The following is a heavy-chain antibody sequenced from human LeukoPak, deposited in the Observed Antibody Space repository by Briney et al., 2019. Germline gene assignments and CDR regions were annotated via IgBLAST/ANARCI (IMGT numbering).Heavy chain of an antibody. Sequence: SETLSLTCTVSGGSISSYYWSWIRQHPGKGREWIGYIYYSGTPTYPPSLKSRVTMSVDPSRKHFSLKLSSVAAADTAVYYCARGPSVRDYYYGMDVWGQGTTVTVSS. V-gene: IGHV4-59*01. J-gene: IGHJ6*02. D-gene: IGHD6-19*01. CDR3: ARGPSVRDYYYGMDV. CDR1: GGSISSYY. CDR2: IYYSGTP.